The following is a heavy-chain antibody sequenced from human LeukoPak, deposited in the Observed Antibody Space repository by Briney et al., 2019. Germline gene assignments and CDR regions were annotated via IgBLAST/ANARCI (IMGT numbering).Heavy chain of an antibody. V-gene: IGHV4-59*01. Sequence: PSETLSLTCTVSGGSISSYYWSWIRQPPGKGLEWIGYIYYSGSTNYNPSLKSRVTISVDTSKNQFSLKLSSVTAADTAVYYCARHSQLRYFDWLLTPFDYWGQGTLVTVSS. CDR3: ARHSQLRYFDWLLTPFDY. J-gene: IGHJ4*02. CDR2: IYYSGST. CDR1: GGSISSYY. D-gene: IGHD3-9*01.